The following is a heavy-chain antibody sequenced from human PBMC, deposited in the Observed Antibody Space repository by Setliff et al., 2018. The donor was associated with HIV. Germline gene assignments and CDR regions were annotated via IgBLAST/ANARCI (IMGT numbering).Heavy chain of an antibody. CDR1: GGSFSGYY. CDR3: ARDLGGLWEVFDC. J-gene: IGHJ4*02. D-gene: IGHD1-26*01. V-gene: IGHV4-34*01. CDR2: INHSGST. Sequence: SETLSLTCAVYGGSFSGYYWSWIRQPPGKGLEWIGEINHSGSTNYNPSLKSRVTISVDTSKNQFSLKLSSVTAADTAVYYCARDLGGLWEVFDCWGQGTLVTVSS.